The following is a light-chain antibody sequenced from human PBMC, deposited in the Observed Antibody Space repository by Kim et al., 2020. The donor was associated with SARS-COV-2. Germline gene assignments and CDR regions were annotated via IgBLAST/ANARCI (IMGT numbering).Light chain of an antibody. CDR1: QSIDIN. Sequence: EIVLTQSPTTLSVSPGERATLSCRASQSIDINLAWYQHIPGQAPRLLIYGASTRATDIPARFSGSGSGTEFTLTISSLQSEDFAVYYCQQYNNWWTFGQGTKVEIK. CDR2: GAS. J-gene: IGKJ1*01. CDR3: QQYNNWWT. V-gene: IGKV3-15*01.